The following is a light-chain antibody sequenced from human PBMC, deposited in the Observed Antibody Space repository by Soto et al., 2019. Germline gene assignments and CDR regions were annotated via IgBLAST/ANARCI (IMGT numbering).Light chain of an antibody. CDR3: CSYAGSYTSGPYV. V-gene: IGLV2-11*01. CDR1: SSDVGGYNY. CDR2: DVS. J-gene: IGLJ1*01. Sequence: QSVLTQPRSVSGSPGQSVTISCTGTSSDVGGYNYVSWYQQHPGKAPKLMIYDVSKRPSAVPDRFFGSKSGNTASLTVSGLQAEDEGDYYCCSYAGSYTSGPYVFGTGTKLTVL.